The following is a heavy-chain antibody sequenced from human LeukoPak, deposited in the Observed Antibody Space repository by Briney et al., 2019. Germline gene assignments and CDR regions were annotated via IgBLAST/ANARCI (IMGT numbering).Heavy chain of an antibody. CDR1: GGSFSGYY. Sequence: SETLSLTCAVYGGSFSGYYWSWIRQPPGKGLEWIGEINHSGSTNYNPSLKSRVTISVDTSKNQFSLKLSSVTAADTAVYYCARGLCSGGSCYHDAFDIWGQGTMVTVSS. CDR3: ARGLCSGGSCYHDAFDI. V-gene: IGHV4-34*01. J-gene: IGHJ3*02. CDR2: INHSGST. D-gene: IGHD2-15*01.